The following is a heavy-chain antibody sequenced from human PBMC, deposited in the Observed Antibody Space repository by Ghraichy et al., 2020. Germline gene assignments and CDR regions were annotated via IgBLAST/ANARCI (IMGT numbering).Heavy chain of an antibody. Sequence: LSLTCAASGFTFSSYAMSWVRQAPGKGLEWVSAISGSGGSTYYADSVKGRFTISRDNSKNTLYLQMNSLRAEDTAVYYCAGGWYIGWFDPWGQGTLVTVSS. CDR2: ISGSGGST. V-gene: IGHV3-23*01. CDR1: GFTFSSYA. J-gene: IGHJ5*02. D-gene: IGHD6-19*01. CDR3: AGGWYIGWFDP.